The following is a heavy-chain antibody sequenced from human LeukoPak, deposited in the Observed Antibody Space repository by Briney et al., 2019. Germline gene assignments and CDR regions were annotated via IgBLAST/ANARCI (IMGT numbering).Heavy chain of an antibody. Sequence: GGSLRLSCAASGFTFSSYAMHWVRQAPGKGLEWVAVISYDGSNKYHADSVKGRFTISRDNAKNSLYLQMNSLRAEDTAVYYCAKRDTSGWPPVGLGYWGQGTLVTVSS. CDR3: AKRDTSGWPPVGLGY. CDR2: ISYDGSNK. CDR1: GFTFSSYA. J-gene: IGHJ4*02. V-gene: IGHV3-30-3*02. D-gene: IGHD6-19*01.